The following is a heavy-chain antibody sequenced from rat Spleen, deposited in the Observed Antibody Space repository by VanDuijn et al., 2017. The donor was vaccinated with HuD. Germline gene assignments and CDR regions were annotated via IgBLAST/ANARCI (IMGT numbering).Heavy chain of an antibody. Sequence: EVQLVESGGGLVQPGRSLKLSCAASGFTFSDYNMAWVRQAPKKGLEWVATISYDGSSTYYRDSVKGRFTISRDNAKSTLYLQMDSLRSEDTATYYCARQVTALDYWGQGVMATVSS. V-gene: IGHV5-7*01. J-gene: IGHJ2*01. CDR2: ISYDGSST. CDR1: GFTFSDYN. CDR3: ARQVTALDY. D-gene: IGHD1-10*01.